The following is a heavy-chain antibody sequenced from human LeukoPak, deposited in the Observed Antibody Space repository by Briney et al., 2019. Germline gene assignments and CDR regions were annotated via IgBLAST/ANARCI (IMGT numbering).Heavy chain of an antibody. V-gene: IGHV1-69*13. CDR1: GGTFSSYA. CDR2: IIPIFGTA. D-gene: IGHD1-1*01. J-gene: IGHJ6*04. Sequence: GASVKVSCKASGGTFSSYAISWVRQAPGQGLEWMGGIIPIFGTANYAQKFQGRVTITADESTSTAYMELRSLRPEDTALYYCAARDNGNDLLSYHAMDVWGNGTTVTVSS. CDR3: AARDNGNDLLSYHAMDV.